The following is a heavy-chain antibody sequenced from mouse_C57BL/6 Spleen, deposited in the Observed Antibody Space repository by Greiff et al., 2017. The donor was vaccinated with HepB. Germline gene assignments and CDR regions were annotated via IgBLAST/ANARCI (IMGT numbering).Heavy chain of an antibody. CDR3: ARSPYGNYVWWYYDV. CDR2: IDPNSGGT. D-gene: IGHD2-1*01. Sequence: VQLQQSGAELVKPGASVKLSCKASGYTFTSYWMHWVKQRPGRGLEWIGRIDPNSGGTKYNEKFKSKATLTVDKPSSTAYMQLSSLTSEDSAVYYCARSPYGNYVWWYYDVWGTGTTVTVSS. J-gene: IGHJ1*03. V-gene: IGHV1-72*01. CDR1: GYTFTSYW.